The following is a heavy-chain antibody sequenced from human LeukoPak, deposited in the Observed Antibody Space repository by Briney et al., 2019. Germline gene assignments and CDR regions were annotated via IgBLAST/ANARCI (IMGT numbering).Heavy chain of an antibody. Sequence: SVKVSGKASGGTFSSYAISWVRQAPGQGLEWMGRIIPILGIANYAQKFQGRVTITADKSTSTAYMELSSLRSEDTAVYYCAGIRMAYYYGSGSYSPDESFDYWGQGTLVTVSS. D-gene: IGHD3-10*01. V-gene: IGHV1-69*04. CDR2: IIPILGIA. J-gene: IGHJ4*02. CDR1: GGTFSSYA. CDR3: AGIRMAYYYGSGSYSPDESFDY.